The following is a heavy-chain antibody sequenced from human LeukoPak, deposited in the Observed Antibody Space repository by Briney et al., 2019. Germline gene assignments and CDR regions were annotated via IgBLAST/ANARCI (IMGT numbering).Heavy chain of an antibody. Sequence: PSETLSLTCTVSGGSISSYYWSWIRQPAGKGLEWIGHIQTSGSTKYNPSLKSRVTMSIDTSKNQFSLNLYSVTAADTAVYYCATNYTAVSAFDSWGQGTLVTVSS. V-gene: IGHV4-4*07. J-gene: IGHJ4*02. CDR3: ATNYTAVSAFDS. CDR2: IQTSGST. CDR1: GGSISSYY. D-gene: IGHD6-19*01.